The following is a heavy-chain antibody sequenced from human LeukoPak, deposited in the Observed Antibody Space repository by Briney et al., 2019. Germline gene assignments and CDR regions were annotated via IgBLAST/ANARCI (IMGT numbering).Heavy chain of an antibody. J-gene: IGHJ4*02. D-gene: IGHD3-10*01. Sequence: SETLSLTCTVSGGSISSGSYYWSWIRQPAGKGLEWIGRIYTSGSTNYNPSLKSRVTISVDTSKNQFSLKLSSVTAADTAVYYCARNRGWFGELIDYWGQGTLVAVSS. CDR2: IYTSGST. CDR3: ARNRGWFGELIDY. CDR1: GGSISSGSYY. V-gene: IGHV4-61*02.